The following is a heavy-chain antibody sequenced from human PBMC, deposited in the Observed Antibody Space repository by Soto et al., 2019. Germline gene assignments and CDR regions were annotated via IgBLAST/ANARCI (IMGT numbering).Heavy chain of an antibody. Sequence: GASVKVSCKDSGGTFSSYAISWVRQAPGQGLEWMGGIIPIFGTANYAQKFQGRVTITADESTSTAYMELSSLRSEDTAVYYCARSRSMRVFDYWGQGTLVNVSS. CDR3: ARSRSMRVFDY. J-gene: IGHJ4*02. CDR2: IIPIFGTA. D-gene: IGHD3-10*01. CDR1: GGTFSSYA. V-gene: IGHV1-69*13.